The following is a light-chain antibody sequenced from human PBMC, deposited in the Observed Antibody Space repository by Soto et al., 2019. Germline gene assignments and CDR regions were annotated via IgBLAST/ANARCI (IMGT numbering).Light chain of an antibody. CDR2: DAS. CDR3: QQRSNWPPALS. CDR1: QSVNNF. J-gene: IGKJ4*01. Sequence: EVVLTQSPATLSLSPGDRATLSCRASQSVNNFLAWYQQKPGQTPRLLIYDASKRATGIPGRFSGSGSGTDLTLTTSSLQPEHFAVYDCQQRSNWPPALSFGGGTKVEI. V-gene: IGKV3-11*01.